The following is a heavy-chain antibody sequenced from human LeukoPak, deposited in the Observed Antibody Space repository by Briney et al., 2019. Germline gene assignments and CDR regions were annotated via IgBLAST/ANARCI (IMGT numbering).Heavy chain of an antibody. CDR3: ARTGGIAAAGTSLAP. D-gene: IGHD6-13*01. J-gene: IGHJ5*02. CDR2: IYYSGST. V-gene: IGHV4-59*08. Sequence: SETLSLTCTVSGGSFSSYNWNWIRQPPGGGLEWIGYIYYSGSTNYNPSLQSRVTISVDTSKNQFSLKLSSVTAADTAVYYCARTGGIAAAGTSLAPWGQGTLVTVSS. CDR1: GGSFSSYN.